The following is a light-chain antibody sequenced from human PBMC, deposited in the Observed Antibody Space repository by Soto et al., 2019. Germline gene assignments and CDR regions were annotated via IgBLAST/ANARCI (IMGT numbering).Light chain of an antibody. CDR1: QGIRDA. J-gene: IGKJ1*01. V-gene: IGKV1-17*01. Sequence: DLQMTQSPSSLSASVGDRVTITCRASQGIRDALGWYQQKPGKVPKRLIYSASSLQNGVPSRFSGSGSETVFTLTISSLQPEDFATYYCLQDYGDSWTFGQGTKVEIE. CDR2: SAS. CDR3: LQDYGDSWT.